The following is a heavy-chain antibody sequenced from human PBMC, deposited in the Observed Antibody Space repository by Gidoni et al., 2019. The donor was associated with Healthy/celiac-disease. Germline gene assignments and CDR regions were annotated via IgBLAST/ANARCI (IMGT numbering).Heavy chain of an antibody. CDR3: AKDGGRPSLYYYYYYMDV. D-gene: IGHD3-16*01. V-gene: IGHV3-30*18. Sequence: GMHWVRQAPGKGLEWVAVISYDGSNKYYADSVKGRFTISRDNSKNTLYLQMNSLRAEDTAVYYCAKDGGRPSLYYYYYYMDVWGKGTTVTVSS. CDR2: ISYDGSNK. CDR1: G. J-gene: IGHJ6*03.